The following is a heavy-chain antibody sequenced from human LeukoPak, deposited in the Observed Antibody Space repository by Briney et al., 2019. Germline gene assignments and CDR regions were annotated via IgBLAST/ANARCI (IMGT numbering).Heavy chain of an antibody. D-gene: IGHD6-19*01. CDR1: GFTVSSNY. V-gene: IGHV3-66*01. J-gene: IGHJ6*02. Sequence: GGSLRLSCAASGFTVSSNYMSWVRQAPGKGLEWVSVIYSGGSTYYADSVKGRFTISRDNSKNTLYLQMNSLRAEDTAVYYCARDLYSSGIYYYYGMDVCGQGTTVTVSS. CDR2: IYSGGST. CDR3: ARDLYSSGIYYYYGMDV.